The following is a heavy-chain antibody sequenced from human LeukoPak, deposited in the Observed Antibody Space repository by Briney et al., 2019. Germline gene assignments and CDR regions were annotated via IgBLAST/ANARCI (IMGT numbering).Heavy chain of an antibody. Sequence: ASVKVSRKASGYTFTGYYMHWVRQAPGQGLEWMGWINPNSGGTNYAQKFQGRVTMTRDTSISTACMELSRLRSDDTAVYYCATEAPTVTNPDYWGQGTLVTVSS. CDR1: GYTFTGYY. CDR2: INPNSGGT. CDR3: ATEAPTVTNPDY. J-gene: IGHJ4*02. V-gene: IGHV1-2*02. D-gene: IGHD4-17*01.